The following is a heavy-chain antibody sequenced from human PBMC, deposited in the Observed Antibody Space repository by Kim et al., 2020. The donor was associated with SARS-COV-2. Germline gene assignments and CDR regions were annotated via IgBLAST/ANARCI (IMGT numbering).Heavy chain of an antibody. Sequence: GGSLRLSCAASGFTFGDYAMHWVRQAPGKGLEWVSSISWNSGSIGYADSVKGRFTISRDNAKNSLYLQMNSLRAEDTALYYCAKAPNFYGSRSYFDHWGQGTLVTVSA. CDR1: GFTFGDYA. V-gene: IGHV3-9*01. CDR3: AKAPNFYGSRSYFDH. J-gene: IGHJ4*02. CDR2: ISWNSGSI. D-gene: IGHD3-10*01.